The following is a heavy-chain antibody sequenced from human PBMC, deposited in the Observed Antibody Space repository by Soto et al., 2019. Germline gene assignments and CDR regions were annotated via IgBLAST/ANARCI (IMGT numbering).Heavy chain of an antibody. V-gene: IGHV4-31*03. J-gene: IGHJ5*02. CDR1: GGSISSGGYY. CDR3: ARSPAWGSSPNWFDP. D-gene: IGHD7-27*01. CDR2: IYYSGSN. Sequence: QVQLQESGPGLVKPSQTLSLTCTVSGGSISSGGYYWSWIRQHPGKGLEWIGYIYYSGSNYYNPSLKSRVTISVDTSKNQFSRKLSAVTAADTAVYYCARSPAWGSSPNWFDPWGQGTLVTVSS.